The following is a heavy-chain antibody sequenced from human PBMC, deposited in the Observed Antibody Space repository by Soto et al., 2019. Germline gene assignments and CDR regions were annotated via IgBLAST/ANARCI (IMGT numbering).Heavy chain of an antibody. CDR1: GFTFSSYS. Sequence: EVQLVESGGGLVQPGGSLRLSCAASGFTFSSYSMNWVRQAPGKGLEWVSYISSSSSTIYYADSVKGRFTISRDNAKNSLYLQMNSLRDEDTAVYYCARESRFLEWLSPNWFDPWGQGTLVTVSS. V-gene: IGHV3-48*02. D-gene: IGHD3-3*01. J-gene: IGHJ5*02. CDR3: ARESRFLEWLSPNWFDP. CDR2: ISSSSSTI.